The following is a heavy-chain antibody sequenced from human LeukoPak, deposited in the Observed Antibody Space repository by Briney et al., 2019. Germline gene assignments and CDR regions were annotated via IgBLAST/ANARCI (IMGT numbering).Heavy chain of an antibody. Sequence: SETLSLTCTVSGGSISSYYWGWIRQPAGKGLEWIGRIYTSGSTNYNPSLKSRVTMSVDTSKNQFTLKLSSVTAADTAVYYCARDQTYYDSSGYSLYAFDIWGQGTMATVSS. D-gene: IGHD3-22*01. CDR3: ARDQTYYDSSGYSLYAFDI. J-gene: IGHJ3*02. CDR1: GGSISSYY. CDR2: IYTSGST. V-gene: IGHV4-4*07.